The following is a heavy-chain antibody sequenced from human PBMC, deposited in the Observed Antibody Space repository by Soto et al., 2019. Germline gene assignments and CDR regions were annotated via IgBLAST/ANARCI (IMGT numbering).Heavy chain of an antibody. CDR1: GFTFSSYG. V-gene: IGHV3-30*18. Sequence: PAGSLRPSLGSSGFTFSSYGIHCGRQAPGKGLEWVAVISYDGSNKYYADSVKGRFTISRDNSKNTLYLQMNSLRAEDTAVYYCAKGGGFGELLTYYFDYWGQGT. J-gene: IGHJ4*02. D-gene: IGHD3-10*01. CDR2: ISYDGSNK. CDR3: AKGGGFGELLTYYFDY.